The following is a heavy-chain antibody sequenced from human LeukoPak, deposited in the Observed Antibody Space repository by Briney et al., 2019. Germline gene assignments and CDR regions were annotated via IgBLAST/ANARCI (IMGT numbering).Heavy chain of an antibody. CDR2: LSSSGGRT. CDR1: GFTFSNYG. V-gene: IGHV3-23*01. Sequence: PGGSLRLSCAASGFTFSNYGMNWARQAPGKGLEWVSALSSSGGRTYYADSVKGRFTISRDNSKNTLYLQMSSLRAEDTAVYYCAKGGGFDWLNYYYIDVWGKGTTVIISS. D-gene: IGHD3-9*01. J-gene: IGHJ6*03. CDR3: AKGGGFDWLNYYYIDV.